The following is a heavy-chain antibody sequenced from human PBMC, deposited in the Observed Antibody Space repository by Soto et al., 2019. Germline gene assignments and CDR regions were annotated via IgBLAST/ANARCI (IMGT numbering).Heavy chain of an antibody. D-gene: IGHD2-2*01. V-gene: IGHV1-18*04. CDR2: ISAYNGNT. CDR1: GYTFTSYG. CDR3: ARADIVVVPPAITLGGVRGMDV. J-gene: IGHJ6*02. Sequence: SVKVSCKASGYTFTSYGISWVRQAPGQGLEWMGWISAYNGNTNYAQKLQGRVTMTTDTSKSTAYMELRSLRSDDTAVYYCARADIVVVPPAITLGGVRGMDVWGQGTTVTV.